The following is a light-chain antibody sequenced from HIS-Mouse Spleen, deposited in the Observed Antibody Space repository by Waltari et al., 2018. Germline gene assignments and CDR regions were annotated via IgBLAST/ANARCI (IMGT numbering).Light chain of an antibody. CDR1: KLGDKY. CDR2: QDS. CDR3: QAWDNSYSV. V-gene: IGLV3-1*01. Sequence: SYELTQPPSVSVSPGQTASITCSGDKLGDKYACWYQQKQGQSPVLVIYQDSKRPSGIPERFSGSNSGNTATLTISGTQAMDEADYYCQAWDNSYSVFGGGTKLTVL. J-gene: IGLJ2*01.